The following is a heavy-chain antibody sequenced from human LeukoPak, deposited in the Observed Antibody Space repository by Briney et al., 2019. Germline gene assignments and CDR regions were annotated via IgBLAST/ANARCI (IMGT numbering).Heavy chain of an antibody. D-gene: IGHD3-3*01. CDR2: INIDGSST. Sequence: GGPLSPPCAASGSTFSSNWWNWFGKPPGRGLGGASLINIDGSSTSYADSVKGRFTISRDNAKNTLYLQMNSLRAEDTAVYYCARDVRITIFGVVIKGWFDPWGQGTLVTVSS. V-gene: IGHV3-74*01. CDR3: ARDVRITIFGVVIKGWFDP. J-gene: IGHJ5*02. CDR1: GSTFSSNW.